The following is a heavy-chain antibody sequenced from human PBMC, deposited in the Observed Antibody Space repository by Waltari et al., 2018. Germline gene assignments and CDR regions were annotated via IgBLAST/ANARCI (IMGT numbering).Heavy chain of an antibody. V-gene: IGHV3-30*18. CDR3: AKVVGATRGWYFDL. Sequence: QVQLVESGGGVVQPGRSLRLSCAASGFTFSSYGMHWVRPAPGKGLEWVAVIWYDGSNKYYADSVKGRFTISRDNSKNTLYLQMNSLRAEDTAMYYCAKVVGATRGWYFDLWGRGTLVTVSS. D-gene: IGHD1-26*01. CDR1: GFTFSSYG. J-gene: IGHJ2*01. CDR2: IWYDGSNK.